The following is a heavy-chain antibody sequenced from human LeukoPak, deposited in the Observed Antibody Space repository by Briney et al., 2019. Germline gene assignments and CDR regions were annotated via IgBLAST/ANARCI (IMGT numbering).Heavy chain of an antibody. CDR1: GFSFSGYG. V-gene: IGHV3-21*04. CDR3: ARVSYAFDI. J-gene: IGHJ3*02. CDR2: ISSSSSYI. Sequence: PGGSLSLSCAPSGFSFSGYGMSWVRQAPGKGLEWVSSISSSSSYIYYADSVKGRFTISRDNSKNTLYLQMNSLRAEDTAVYYCARVSYAFDIWGQGTMVTVSS.